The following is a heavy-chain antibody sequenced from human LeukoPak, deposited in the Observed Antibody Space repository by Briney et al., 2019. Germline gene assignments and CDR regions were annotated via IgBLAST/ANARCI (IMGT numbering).Heavy chain of an antibody. Sequence: ASVKVSCKASGYTFTSYGISWVRQAPGQGLEWMGWISAYNGNTNYAQKLQGRVTITTDTSTSTAYMELRSLRSDDTAVYYCARGLPLRYYDSSGYSERYYYFDYWGQGTLVTVSS. J-gene: IGHJ4*02. CDR2: ISAYNGNT. D-gene: IGHD3-22*01. CDR3: ARGLPLRYYDSSGYSERYYYFDY. CDR1: GYTFTSYG. V-gene: IGHV1-18*01.